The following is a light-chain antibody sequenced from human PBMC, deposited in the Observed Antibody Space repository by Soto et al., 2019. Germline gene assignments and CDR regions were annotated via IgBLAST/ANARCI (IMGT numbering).Light chain of an antibody. CDR1: QGISSY. CDR2: AAS. Sequence: AIRMTQSPSSLSASTGDRVTITCRASQGISSYLAWYQQKPGKAPKLLIYAASTLQSGVPSRFSGSGSGTDFTLTVSCLQSEDFATYCCQPYYNYPQTFCQGTKVEIK. V-gene: IGKV1-8*01. J-gene: IGKJ1*01. CDR3: QPYYNYPQT.